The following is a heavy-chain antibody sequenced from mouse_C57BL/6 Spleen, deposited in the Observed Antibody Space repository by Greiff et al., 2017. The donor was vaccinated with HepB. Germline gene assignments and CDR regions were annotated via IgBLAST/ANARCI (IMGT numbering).Heavy chain of an antibody. J-gene: IGHJ3*01. CDR2: IYPGDGDT. Sequence: VQRVESGPELVKPGASVKISCKASGYAFSSSWMNWVKQRPGKGLEWIGRIYPGDGDTNYNGKFKGEATLTADKSSSTAYMQLSSLTSEDSAVYFCARSPYYYGSSYEGFAYWGQGTLVTVSA. CDR3: ARSPYYYGSSYEGFAY. CDR1: GYAFSSSW. D-gene: IGHD1-1*01. V-gene: IGHV1-82*01.